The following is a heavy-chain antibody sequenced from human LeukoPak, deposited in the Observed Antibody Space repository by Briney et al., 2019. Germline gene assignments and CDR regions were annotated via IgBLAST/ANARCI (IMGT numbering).Heavy chain of an antibody. CDR1: GGSISSYY. CDR3: ARGGARYYDILTGYYTEPFDY. D-gene: IGHD3-9*01. CDR2: IYYSGNT. V-gene: IGHV4-59*01. Sequence: SETLSLTCTVSGGSISSYYWSWIRQPPGKGLEGIGYIYYSGNTNYNPSLKSRVTIPVDTSKNQFSLKLSSVTAADTAVYYCARGGARYYDILTGYYTEPFDYWGQGTLVTVSS. J-gene: IGHJ4*02.